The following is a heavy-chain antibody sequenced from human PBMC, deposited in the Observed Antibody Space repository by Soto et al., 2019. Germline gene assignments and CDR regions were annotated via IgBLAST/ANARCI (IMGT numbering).Heavy chain of an antibody. D-gene: IGHD1-1*01. CDR3: AMGTGTFEY. CDR1: GDSVSSNSSA. J-gene: IGHJ4*02. V-gene: IGHV6-1*01. Sequence: SQTLSLPCAISGDSVSSNSSACNFIRQSPSRGLEWLGRTYYRSKWYNDYGGSAKSRIMINADTSKNQYSLQLNSVTPEDTAVYYCAMGTGTFEYWGQGILVTVSS. CDR2: TYYRSKWYN.